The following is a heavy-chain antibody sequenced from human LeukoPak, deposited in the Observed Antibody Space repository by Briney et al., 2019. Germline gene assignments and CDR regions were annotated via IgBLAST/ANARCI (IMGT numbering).Heavy chain of an antibody. CDR1: GGTISSGGYY. Sequence: SQTLSLTCTVSGGTISSGGYYWSWIRQHPGKGLEWIAYMYYSGSTEYNPSLKSRVTISVDTSNNQFSLKLSSVIAADTAVYYCARVPHDSSGYGYFDYWGQGTLVTVSS. CDR3: ARVPHDSSGYGYFDY. CDR2: MYYSGST. V-gene: IGHV4-31*03. D-gene: IGHD3-22*01. J-gene: IGHJ4*02.